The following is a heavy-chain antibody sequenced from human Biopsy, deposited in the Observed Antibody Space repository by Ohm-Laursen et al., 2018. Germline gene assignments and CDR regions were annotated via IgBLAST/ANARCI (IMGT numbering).Heavy chain of an antibody. J-gene: IGHJ4*02. Sequence: ASVKVSCKTSGYTFTSYYIHWVRQAPGQGLEWMGVMTPTTTYAQKFQGRLTITRDTSTGTVYMELSSLRSEDTAVYYCARRDSLDYWGQGTLVTVSS. CDR1: GYTFTSYY. CDR3: ARRDSLDY. V-gene: IGHV1-46*01. CDR2: MTPTT.